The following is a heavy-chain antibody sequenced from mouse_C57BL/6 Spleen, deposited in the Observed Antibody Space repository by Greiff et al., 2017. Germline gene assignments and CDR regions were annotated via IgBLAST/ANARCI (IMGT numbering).Heavy chain of an antibody. CDR1: GFNIKDYY. CDR3: ASADYYGSRRHYFDY. CDR2: IDPEDGET. Sequence: EVQLQQSGAELVKPGASVKLSCTASGFNIKDYYMHWVKQRTEQGLEWIGRIDPEDGETKSAPKFQGKATITADTSSNTAYLQLSSLTSEDTAVYYCASADYYGSRRHYFDYWGQGTTLTVSS. D-gene: IGHD1-1*01. V-gene: IGHV14-2*01. J-gene: IGHJ2*01.